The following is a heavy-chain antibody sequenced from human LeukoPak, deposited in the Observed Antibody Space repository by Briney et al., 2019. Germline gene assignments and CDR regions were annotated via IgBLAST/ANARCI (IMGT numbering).Heavy chain of an antibody. CDR1: GFTFSSYS. J-gene: IGHJ4*02. D-gene: IGHD5-18*01. V-gene: IGHV3-21*01. CDR3: ARDKPVYSYAPPFDY. CDR2: ISSSSSYI. Sequence: PGGSLRLSCAASGFTFSSYSMNWVRQAPGKGLEWVSSISSSSSYIYYADSVKGRFTISRDNAKNSLYLQMNSLRAEDTAVYYCARDKPVYSYAPPFDYWGQGTLVTVSS.